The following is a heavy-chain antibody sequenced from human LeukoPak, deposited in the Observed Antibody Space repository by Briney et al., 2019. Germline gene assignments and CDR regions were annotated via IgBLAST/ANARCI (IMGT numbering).Heavy chain of an antibody. V-gene: IGHV4-38-2*02. J-gene: IGHJ4*02. CDR2: IYHSGST. CDR3: ARWGGGGQLVSQYFDY. CDR1: GYSISSGYY. Sequence: PSETLSLTCTVSGYSISSGYYWGCIRPPPGKGLEWIGSIYHSGSTYYNPSLKRRFTISVDTSKNQFSLKLSSVTAADTAVYSCARWGGGGQLVSQYFDYWGQGTLVTVTS. D-gene: IGHD6-13*01.